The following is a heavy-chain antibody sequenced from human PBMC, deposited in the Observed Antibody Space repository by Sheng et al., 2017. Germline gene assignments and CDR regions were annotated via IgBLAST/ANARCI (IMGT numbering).Heavy chain of an antibody. J-gene: IGHJ6*03. Sequence: QVQLQQWGAGLLRPSETLSLTCAVYGGSFSGYYWSWIRQPPGKGLEWVGEVNHSGCTIYNPSLKSRVTISLDTSKNHFSLNLSSVTAADTAVYYCAKLDVSWNPYYYFYMDVWGQGTAVTVSS. D-gene: IGHD1-1*01. CDR3: AKLDVSWNPYYYFYMDV. V-gene: IGHV4-34*01. CDR1: GGSFSGYY. CDR2: VNHSGCT.